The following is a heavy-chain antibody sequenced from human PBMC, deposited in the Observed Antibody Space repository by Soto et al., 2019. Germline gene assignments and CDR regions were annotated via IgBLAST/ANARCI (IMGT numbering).Heavy chain of an antibody. CDR1: GDSYSISTYS. D-gene: IGHD6-19*01. V-gene: IGHV4-30-2*01. CDR3: AGMPYTSGLRFDP. Sequence: SETLSLTCNMSGDSYSISTYSWSWIRQPPGKALQWIGFIYQSGVTSYNPSLASRVSIPLDRSNNQCSLKPKSVTAADTAVYFCAGMPYTSGLRFDPWGPGTLVTVSS. J-gene: IGHJ5*02. CDR2: IYQSGVT.